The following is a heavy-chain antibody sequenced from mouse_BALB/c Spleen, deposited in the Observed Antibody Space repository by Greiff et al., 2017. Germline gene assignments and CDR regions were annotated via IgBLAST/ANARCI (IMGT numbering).Heavy chain of an antibody. V-gene: IGHV7-3*02. J-gene: IGHJ2*01. CDR2: IRNKANGYTT. D-gene: IGHD1-1*01. Sequence: EVQRVESGGGLVQPGGSLRLSCATSGFTFTDYYMSWVRQPPGKALEWLGFIRNKANGYTTEYSASVKGRFTISRDNSQSILYLQMNTLRAEDSATYYCARGDYYGSSPYYFDYWGQGTTLTVSS. CDR1: GFTFTDYY. CDR3: ARGDYYGSSPYYFDY.